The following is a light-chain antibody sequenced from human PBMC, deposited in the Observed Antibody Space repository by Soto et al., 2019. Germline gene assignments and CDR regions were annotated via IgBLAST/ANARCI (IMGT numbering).Light chain of an antibody. CDR3: QQYNRCTLT. V-gene: IGKV3-15*01. CDR2: GAS. J-gene: IGKJ4*02. CDR1: QSVSSN. Sequence: VMSLSAGTMSVSPGERATLSCRASQSVSSNLAAYQQKTGQAPSRLIYGASTSAAGTPARFSGGGSGTEVTLTTSSLLHEEFAVYYCQQYNRCTLTFGEGTKVDIK.